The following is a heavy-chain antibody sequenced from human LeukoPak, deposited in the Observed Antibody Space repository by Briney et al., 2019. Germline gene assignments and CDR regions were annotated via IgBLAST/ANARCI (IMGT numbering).Heavy chain of an antibody. CDR1: GFTFISYG. CDR2: IRYDGSNK. D-gene: IGHD6-13*01. V-gene: IGHV3-30*02. J-gene: IGHJ4*02. CDR3: AVPYSSSWYNLRGDHYFDY. Sequence: GSLRLSCAASGFTFISYGMHWVRQAPGKGLEWVAFIRYDGSNKYYADSVKGRFTISRDNSKNTLYLQMNSLRAEDTAVYYCAVPYSSSWYNLRGDHYFDYWGQGTLVTVSS.